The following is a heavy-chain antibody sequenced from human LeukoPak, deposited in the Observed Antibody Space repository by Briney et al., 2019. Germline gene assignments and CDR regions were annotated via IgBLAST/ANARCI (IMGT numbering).Heavy chain of an antibody. D-gene: IGHD5-18*01. CDR1: GFTFSSYE. CDR2: ISSSGSTI. Sequence: PGGSLRLSCAASGFTFSSYEMNWVRQAPGKGLEWVSYISSSGSTIYYADSVKGRFTISRDNSKNTLYLQMNSLRAEDTAVYYCARDRKVSRYSYGALDYWGQGTLVTVSS. V-gene: IGHV3-48*03. J-gene: IGHJ4*02. CDR3: ARDRKVSRYSYGALDY.